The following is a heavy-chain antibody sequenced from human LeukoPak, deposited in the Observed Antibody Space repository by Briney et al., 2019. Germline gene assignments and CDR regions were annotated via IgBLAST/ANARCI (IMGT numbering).Heavy chain of an antibody. V-gene: IGHV1-18*01. Sequence: ASVKVSSKASGYTFTSYGISWVRQAPGQGLEWMGWISAYNGNTNYAQKLQGRVTMTTDTSTSTAYMELRSLRSDDTAVYYCGISSGYLFHYWGQGTLVTVSS. D-gene: IGHD3-22*01. CDR3: GISSGYLFHY. CDR1: GYTFTSYG. CDR2: ISAYNGNT. J-gene: IGHJ4*02.